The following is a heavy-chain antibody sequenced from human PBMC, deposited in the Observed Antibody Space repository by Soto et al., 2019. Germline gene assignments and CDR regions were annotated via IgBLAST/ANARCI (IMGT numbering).Heavy chain of an antibody. CDR3: ARLDLGLESYYYGMDV. CDR2: TYPDDSDT. V-gene: IGHV5-51*01. CDR1: GYSFTSYW. Sequence: LGESLTISCKASGYSFTSYWIGWARQMPGKGLEWMGITYPDDSDTRYSPSFQGQVTISADKSISSAYLQWSSLKASDTAMYFCARLDLGLESYYYGMDVWGQGTTVTVSS. J-gene: IGHJ6*02. D-gene: IGHD1-1*01.